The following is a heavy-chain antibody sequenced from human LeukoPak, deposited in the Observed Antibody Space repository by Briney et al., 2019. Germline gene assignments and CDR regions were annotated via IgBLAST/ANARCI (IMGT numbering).Heavy chain of an antibody. D-gene: IGHD6-6*01. J-gene: IGHJ4*02. Sequence: SETLSLTCTVSGGSISSYYWSWIRQPPGKGLEWIGYIYYSGSTNYNPSLKSRVTISVDTSKNQFSLKLSSVTAADTAVYYCARHSTLSSSHSDYWGQRTLVTVSS. V-gene: IGHV4-59*08. CDR1: GGSISSYY. CDR3: ARHSTLSSSHSDY. CDR2: IYYSGST.